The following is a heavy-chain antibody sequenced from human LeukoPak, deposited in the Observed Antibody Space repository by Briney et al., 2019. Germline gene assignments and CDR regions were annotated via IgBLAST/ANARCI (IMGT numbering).Heavy chain of an antibody. CDR3: ARDQLDILTGYSYYFDY. V-gene: IGHV4-61*02. CDR2: IYTSGST. CDR1: GGSIGSGSYY. J-gene: IGHJ4*02. Sequence: SETLSLTCTVSGGSIGSGSYYWSWIRQPAGKGLEWIGRIYTSGSTNYNPSLKSRVTISVDTSKNQFSLKLSSVTAADTAVYYCARDQLDILTGYSYYFDYWGQGTLVTVSS. D-gene: IGHD3-9*01.